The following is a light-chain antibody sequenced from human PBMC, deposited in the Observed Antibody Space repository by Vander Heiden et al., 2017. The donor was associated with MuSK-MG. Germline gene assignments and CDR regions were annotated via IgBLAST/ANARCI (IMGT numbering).Light chain of an antibody. J-gene: IGKJ4*01. CDR3: QQSVSTPIT. V-gene: IGKV1-39*01. CDR2: ATV. CDR1: QPISNY. Sequence: DIQMTQSPSSLSASVGDRVTISCRASQPISNYLNWYQQKPGKAPKLLIYATVTLQSGVPVRFSGSGSGTDFTLTISRLQPEDFASYYCQQSVSTPITFGGGTKVEIK.